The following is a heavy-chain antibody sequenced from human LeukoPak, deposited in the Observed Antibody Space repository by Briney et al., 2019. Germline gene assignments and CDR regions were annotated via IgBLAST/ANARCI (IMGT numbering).Heavy chain of an antibody. CDR3: ARDFPERHYYYYYMDV. Sequence: PGGSLRLSCAASGFTFSSYAMSWVRQAPGKGLEWVSAISGSGGSTYYADSVKGRSTISRDNAKNSLYLQMNSLRAEDTAVYYCARDFPERHYYYYYMDVWGKGTTVTVSS. CDR1: GFTFSSYA. CDR2: ISGSGGST. J-gene: IGHJ6*03. V-gene: IGHV3-23*01.